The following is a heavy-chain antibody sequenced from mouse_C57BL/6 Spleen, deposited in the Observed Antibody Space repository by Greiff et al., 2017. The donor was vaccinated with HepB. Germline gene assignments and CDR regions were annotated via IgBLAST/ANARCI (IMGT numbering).Heavy chain of an antibody. CDR1: GFTFSSYA. D-gene: IGHD4-1*01. CDR2: ISSGGDYI. J-gene: IGHJ1*03. CDR3: TRDGATNWAGYFDV. Sequence: EVQRVESGEGLVKPGGSLKLSCAASGFTFSSYAMSWVRQTPEKRLEWVAYISSGGDYIYYADTVKGRFTISRDNARNTLYLQMSSLKSEDTAMYYCTRDGATNWAGYFDVWGTGTTVTVSS. V-gene: IGHV5-9-1*02.